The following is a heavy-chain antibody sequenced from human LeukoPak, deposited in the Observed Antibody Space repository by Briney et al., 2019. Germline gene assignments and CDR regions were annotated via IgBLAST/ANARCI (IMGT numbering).Heavy chain of an antibody. Sequence: SETLSLTCTVSGGSISSSSYYWGWIRQPPGKGLEWIGSIYYSGSTYYNPSLKSRVTISVDTSKNQFSLKLSSVTAADTAVYYCARGESYYYFHYWGQGTLVTVSS. CDR1: GGSISSSSYY. J-gene: IGHJ4*02. CDR2: IYYSGST. V-gene: IGHV4-39*01. D-gene: IGHD3-10*01. CDR3: ARGESYYYFHY.